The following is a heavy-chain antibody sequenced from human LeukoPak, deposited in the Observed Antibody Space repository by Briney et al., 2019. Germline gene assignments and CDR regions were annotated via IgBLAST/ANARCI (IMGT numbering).Heavy chain of an antibody. CDR2: MNPNSGNT. D-gene: IGHD6-13*01. CDR1: GYTFTSYD. V-gene: IGHV1-8*01. CDR3: ARAPKSSSGYRGRYYSYHRAV. Sequence: GASVKVSCKASGYTFTSYDINWVRQATGQGLEWMGWMNPNSGNTGYAQKFQGRVTMTRNTSISTAYMELSSLRSEDTAVYYCARAPKSSSGYRGRYYSYHRAVGGKGPTVTIPS. J-gene: IGHJ6*03.